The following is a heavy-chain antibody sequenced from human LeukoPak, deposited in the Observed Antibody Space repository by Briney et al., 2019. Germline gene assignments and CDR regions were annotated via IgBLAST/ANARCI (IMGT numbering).Heavy chain of an antibody. CDR1: GGSLSSYY. Sequence: SETLSLTCTVSGGSLSSYYWSWIRQPPGKGLEWIGYIYYSGSTNYNPSLKSRVTISVDTSKNQFSLKLSSVTAADTAVYYCARVWGYYGSGSSDYWGQGTLVTVSS. V-gene: IGHV4-59*12. D-gene: IGHD3-10*01. J-gene: IGHJ4*02. CDR2: IYYSGST. CDR3: ARVWGYYGSGSSDY.